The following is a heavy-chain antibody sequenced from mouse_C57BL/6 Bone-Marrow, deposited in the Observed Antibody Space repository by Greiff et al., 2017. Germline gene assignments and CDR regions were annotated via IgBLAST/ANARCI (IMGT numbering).Heavy chain of an antibody. CDR3: ASEEINWDRCYWYFDV. Sequence: VQLQQPGAELVRPGTSVKLSCKASGYTFTSYWMHWVKQRPGQGLEWIGVIDPSDSYTNYNQKFKGKATLTVDTYSSTAYMQLSSLTSEDSAVYYYASEEINWDRCYWYFDVWCTGTTVTVSS. V-gene: IGHV1-59*01. J-gene: IGHJ1*03. CDR2: IDPSDSYT. CDR1: GYTFTSYW. D-gene: IGHD4-1*01.